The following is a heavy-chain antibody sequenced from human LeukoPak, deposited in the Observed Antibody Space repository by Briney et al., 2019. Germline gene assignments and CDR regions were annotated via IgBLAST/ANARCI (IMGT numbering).Heavy chain of an antibody. CDR2: IRYDGTNK. CDR1: GFILSSYD. V-gene: IGHV3-30*02. D-gene: IGHD6-19*01. J-gene: IGHJ4*02. CDR3: AKEVRSAVAGPPPDY. Sequence: GGSLRLSCAASGFILSSYDMFWVRQAPGKGLEWVALIRYDGTNKYYGDSVEGRSTISRDNSKNTLYLQMNSLRAEDTAVYYCAKEVRSAVAGPPPDYWGQGTLVTVSS.